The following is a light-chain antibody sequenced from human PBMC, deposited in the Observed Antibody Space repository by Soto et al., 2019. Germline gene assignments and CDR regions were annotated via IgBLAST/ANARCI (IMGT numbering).Light chain of an antibody. CDR3: AAWDVSLGGPA. CDR1: NSNIGSKY. V-gene: IGLV1-47*01. Sequence: QSVLTQPPSASGTPGQRVTISCSGSNSNIGSKYVYWYQQLPGTAPKLLMYRNNQRPSWVPDRFSGSKSGTSASLAISGLRSEDEADYYCAAWDVSLGGPAFGGGTKLTVL. J-gene: IGLJ2*01. CDR2: RNN.